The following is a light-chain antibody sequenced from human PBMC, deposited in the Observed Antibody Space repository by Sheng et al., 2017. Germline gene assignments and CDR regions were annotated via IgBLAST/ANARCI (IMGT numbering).Light chain of an antibody. CDR1: QSVSSSY. V-gene: IGKV3-15*01. Sequence: EIVLTQSPGTLSLSPGERATLSCRASQSVSSSYLAWYQQKPGQAPRLLTKGASTRAAGIPDRFSGSGSGTEFTLTISSLQSEDVAVYYCQQYNNWPLTFGGGTKVEIK. CDR3: QQYNNWPLT. J-gene: IGKJ4*01. CDR2: GAS.